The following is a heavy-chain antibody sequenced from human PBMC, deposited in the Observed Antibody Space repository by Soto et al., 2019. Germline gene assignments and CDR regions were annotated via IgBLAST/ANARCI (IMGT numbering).Heavy chain of an antibody. D-gene: IGHD3-3*01. J-gene: IGHJ6*04. CDR2: INTYNGNK. V-gene: IGHV1-18*01. CDR3: AMVDFYVTHSPQEV. Sequence: QVQLVQSGAEVKNPGASVKVSCKASGYTFTRYGIGWARQAPGQVLEWMGWINTYNGNKNYAQNVQGRDTLTTDTATSTAYMALRSLRSNDTAIYYCAMVDFYVTHSPQEVWGKGTTVIVSS. CDR1: GYTFTRYG.